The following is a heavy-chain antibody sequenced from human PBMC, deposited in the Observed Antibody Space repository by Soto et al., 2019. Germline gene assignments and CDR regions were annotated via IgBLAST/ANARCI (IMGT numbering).Heavy chain of an antibody. V-gene: IGHV3-33*01. CDR2: IWYDGNRI. D-gene: IGHD3-16*01. J-gene: IGHJ4*02. CDR3: ARDLSKGGYFDF. CDR1: GFAFSTTA. Sequence: QVQLMESGGGVVQPERSLRLSCEASGFAFSTTAMHWVRQPPGKGLAWVAFIWYDGNRIQYGDSVRGRFTIFRDNSKSTLYLQMDNLRAEDTAVYYCARDLSKGGYFDFWGQGTAVTVSS.